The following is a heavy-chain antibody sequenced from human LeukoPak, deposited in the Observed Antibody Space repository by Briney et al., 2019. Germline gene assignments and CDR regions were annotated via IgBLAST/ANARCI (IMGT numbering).Heavy chain of an antibody. Sequence: PGGTLRLSCAASGFTFSSYDMSWVRQAPGKGLEWVSDISGSGGSKYYADFGKGRFTISRDNSKNTLYLQINSRRADDTAVYYCAKVRISRWYYFDYWGQGTLVTVSS. J-gene: IGHJ4*02. CDR1: GFTFSSYD. CDR3: AKVRISRWYYFDY. CDR2: ISGSGGSK. V-gene: IGHV3-23*01. D-gene: IGHD6-19*01.